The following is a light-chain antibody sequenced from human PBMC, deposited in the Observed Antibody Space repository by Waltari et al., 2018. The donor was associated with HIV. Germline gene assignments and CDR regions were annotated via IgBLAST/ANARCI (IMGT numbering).Light chain of an antibody. CDR3: QQSYSTSWT. V-gene: IGKV1-39*01. CDR2: AAS. J-gene: IGKJ1*01. Sequence: IQMNQPPSSLSASVGHRVTITCRASQDIGNYLNWYQQKPGRAPKVLIYAASSLQSGVPSRFSGSRSGTDFTLTISSLQPEDFATYYCQQSYSTSWTFGPGTKVEI. CDR1: QDIGNY.